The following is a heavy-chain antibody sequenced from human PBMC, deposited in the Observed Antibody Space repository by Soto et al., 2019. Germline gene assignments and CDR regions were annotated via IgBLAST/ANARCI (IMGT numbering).Heavy chain of an antibody. Sequence: QVQLVQAGPEVKKPGSSVKVSCKASGDTFSSYTINWVRQAPGQELEWMGGIIPMFGTANYAQKFKGRVTITAGESTSTVYMELSSLRSEGTAVYYCARVGPAHYYDSSGYYSPLDYWGQGTLVTVSS. J-gene: IGHJ4*02. CDR3: ARVGPAHYYDSSGYYSPLDY. D-gene: IGHD3-22*01. CDR1: GDTFSSYT. CDR2: IIPMFGTA. V-gene: IGHV1-69*01.